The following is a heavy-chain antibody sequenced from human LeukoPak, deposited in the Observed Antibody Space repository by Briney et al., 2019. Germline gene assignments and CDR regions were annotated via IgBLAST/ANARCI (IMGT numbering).Heavy chain of an antibody. D-gene: IGHD2-15*01. CDR3: VVGGSPGY. CDR2: ISADGYTT. CDR1: GLAFSAYK. V-gene: IGHV3-74*01. Sequence: GGSMRLSCAASGLAFSAYKMHWVRQAPRKGLVWVSRISADGYTTDYADFVQGRFTASRDNTKNTWSLEMNSLRAEDTAVYYCVVGGSPGYWGQGTLVTVSS. J-gene: IGHJ4*02.